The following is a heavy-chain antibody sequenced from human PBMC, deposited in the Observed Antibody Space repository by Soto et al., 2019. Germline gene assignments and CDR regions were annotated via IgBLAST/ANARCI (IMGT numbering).Heavy chain of an antibody. D-gene: IGHD6-13*01. CDR3: AKGSLAAAGYGMDV. CDR2: INPSGGST. J-gene: IGHJ6*02. V-gene: IGHV1-46*01. Sequence: ASVKVSCTASGYTFTSYYMHWVRQAPGQGLEWMGIINPSGGSTSYAQKFQGRVTMTRNTSISTAYMELSSLRSEDTAVYYCAKGSLAAAGYGMDVWGQGTTVTV. CDR1: GYTFTSYY.